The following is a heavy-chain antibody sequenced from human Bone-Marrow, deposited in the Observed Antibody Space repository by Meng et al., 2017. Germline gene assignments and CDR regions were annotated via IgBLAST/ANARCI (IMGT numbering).Heavy chain of an antibody. D-gene: IGHD3-16*02. J-gene: IGHJ5*02. CDR1: GYSISSGYY. CDR2: IYHSGST. Sequence: SETLSLTCTVSGYSISSGYYWGWIRQPPGKGLEWIGSIYHSGSTYYNPSLKSRVTISVDTSKNQFSLKPSSVTAADTAVYYWARELLYDYVWGSYRDEYNWFDPWGQGTLVTVSS. V-gene: IGHV4-38-2*02. CDR3: ARELLYDYVWGSYRDEYNWFDP.